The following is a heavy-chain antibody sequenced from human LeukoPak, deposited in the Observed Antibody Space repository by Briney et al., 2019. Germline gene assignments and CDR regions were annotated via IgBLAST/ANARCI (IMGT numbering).Heavy chain of an antibody. CDR1: GFSFSSYA. Sequence: GRSLRLSCAASGFSFSSYAMHWFRQAPGKGLEWVAVISYDGSNKYYADSVKGRFTISRDNSKNTLYLQMNSLRAEDTAVYYCARGVAYYYDSSGSTSDYWGQGTLVTVSS. CDR2: ISYDGSNK. V-gene: IGHV3-30*04. D-gene: IGHD3-22*01. J-gene: IGHJ4*02. CDR3: ARGVAYYYDSSGSTSDY.